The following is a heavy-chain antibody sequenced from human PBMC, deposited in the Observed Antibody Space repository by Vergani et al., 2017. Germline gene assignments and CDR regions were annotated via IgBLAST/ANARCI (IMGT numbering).Heavy chain of an antibody. D-gene: IGHD3-16*01. V-gene: IGHV4-39*01. CDR2: IYNSGNG. CDR3: ASGKYYSDSTSHFRGRYFDV. Sequence: QMQLQESGPGLVKASETLSLTCTVSGDSIISRSYYWGWIRQPPGKGLEWIGSIYNSGNGDSSSSLKSRVTISADTSNNQFSLRLTSVTAADTAVYYCASGKYYSDSTSHFRGRYFDVWGSGTLVTVPS. CDR1: GDSIISRSYY. J-gene: IGHJ2*01.